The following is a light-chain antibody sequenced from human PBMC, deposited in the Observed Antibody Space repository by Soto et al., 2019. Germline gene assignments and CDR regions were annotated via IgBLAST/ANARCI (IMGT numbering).Light chain of an antibody. J-gene: IGKJ1*01. V-gene: IGKV3-11*01. CDR2: LAS. Sequence: EIVMTQSPATLSVSPGDRATLSCRASQAVNTRLAWYQHKPGQAPRLLIYLASNRAAGVPARFSGSGSGTDFTLTISDVEPEDFAVYYCHQRQSWPRTFGQGTKVDIK. CDR3: HQRQSWPRT. CDR1: QAVNTR.